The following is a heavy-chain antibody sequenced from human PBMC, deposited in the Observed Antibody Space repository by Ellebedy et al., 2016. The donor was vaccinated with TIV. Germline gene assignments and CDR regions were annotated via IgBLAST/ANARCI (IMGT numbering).Heavy chain of an antibody. CDR1: GFTFSTYW. CDR2: IKHDGSEN. D-gene: IGHD6-19*01. Sequence: GGSLRLXXAGSGFTFSTYWMSWVRQAPGKGLEWVANIKHDGSENYYVDSVRGRFTISRDNAKSTVYLQMNSLRVDDTAVYYCARGGMYVSGWLGVWGQGTLVTVSS. V-gene: IGHV3-7*01. CDR3: ARGGMYVSGWLGV. J-gene: IGHJ4*02.